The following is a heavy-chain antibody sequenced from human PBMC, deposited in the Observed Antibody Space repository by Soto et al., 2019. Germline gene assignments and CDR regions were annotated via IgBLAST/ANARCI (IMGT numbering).Heavy chain of an antibody. Sequence: SQTLSLTCAISGDSVSSNGAAWNWIRQSPSRGLEWLGRTYYRSRWYSDYAPSVKSRITVNPDTSQNQFSLQLNSVTPEDTAIYHSTRAPLPFPGCFAFWGQEPLVTASS. V-gene: IGHV6-1*01. CDR1: GDSVSSNGAA. CDR3: TRAPLPFPGCFAF. D-gene: IGHD6-19*01. J-gene: IGHJ4*02. CDR2: TYYRSRWYS.